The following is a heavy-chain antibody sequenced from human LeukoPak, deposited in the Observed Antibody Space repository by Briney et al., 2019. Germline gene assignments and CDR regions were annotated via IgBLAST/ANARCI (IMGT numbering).Heavy chain of an antibody. V-gene: IGHV1-69*05. J-gene: IGHJ4*02. Sequence: SVKVSCKASGGTFSSYAISWVRQAPGQGLEWMGGIIPIFGTANYAQKFQGRVTITTDESTSTAYMELSSLRSEDTAVYYCAKSNITIFGVVIIPYFDYWGQGTLVTVSS. D-gene: IGHD3-3*01. CDR2: IIPIFGTA. CDR1: GGTFSSYA. CDR3: AKSNITIFGVVIIPYFDY.